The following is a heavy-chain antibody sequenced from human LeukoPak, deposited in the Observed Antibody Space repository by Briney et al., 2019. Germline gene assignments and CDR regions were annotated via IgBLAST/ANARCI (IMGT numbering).Heavy chain of an antibody. CDR2: INPSGGST. J-gene: IGHJ4*02. CDR3: ARDYNYCTNDVCYYFDY. V-gene: IGHV1-46*01. D-gene: IGHD2-8*01. CDR1: GYTFTSYA. Sequence: ASVKVSCKASGYTFTSYAMNWVRQAPGQGLEWMGIINPSGGSTSYAQKFQGRVTMTRDMSTSTVYMELSSLRSEDTAVYYCARDYNYCTNDVCYYFDYWGQGTLVTVSS.